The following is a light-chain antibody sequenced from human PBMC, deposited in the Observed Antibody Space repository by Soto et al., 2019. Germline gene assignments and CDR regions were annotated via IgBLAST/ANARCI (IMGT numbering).Light chain of an antibody. CDR2: GAS. CDR1: QTISSSY. CDR3: QQYGSSPQT. J-gene: IGKJ1*01. Sequence: PGERATLSCRASQTISSSYLAWYQQKPGQAPRLLIYGASSRATGIPDRFSGSGSGTDFTLTISRLEPEDFAVYYCQQYGSSPQTFGQGTKVDIK. V-gene: IGKV3-20*01.